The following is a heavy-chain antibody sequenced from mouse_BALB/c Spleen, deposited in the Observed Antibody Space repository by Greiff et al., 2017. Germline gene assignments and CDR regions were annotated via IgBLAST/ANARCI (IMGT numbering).Heavy chain of an antibody. Sequence: VQLVESGAELVRPGASVTLSCKASGYTFTDYEMHWVKQTPVHGLEWIGAIDPETGGTAYNQKFKGKATLTADKSSSTAYMELRSLTSEDSAVYYCTRGTDYYGSGDYWGQGTTLTVSS. V-gene: IGHV1-15*01. CDR2: IDPETGGT. D-gene: IGHD1-1*01. CDR3: TRGTDYYGSGDY. CDR1: GYTFTDYE. J-gene: IGHJ2*01.